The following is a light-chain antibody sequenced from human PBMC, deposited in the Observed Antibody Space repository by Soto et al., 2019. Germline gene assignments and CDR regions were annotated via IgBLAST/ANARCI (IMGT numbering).Light chain of an antibody. CDR2: AAS. CDR1: QGISSY. J-gene: IGKJ1*01. Sequence: IQLTQSPSSLSASVGDRVTITCRASQGISSYLAWYQQKPGKAPKLLIYAASTRATDVPARFSGGGSETEFTLTISSLQSEDFAVYFCQQYNIWPLWTFGQGTKVDIK. V-gene: IGKV1-9*01. CDR3: QQYNIWPLWT.